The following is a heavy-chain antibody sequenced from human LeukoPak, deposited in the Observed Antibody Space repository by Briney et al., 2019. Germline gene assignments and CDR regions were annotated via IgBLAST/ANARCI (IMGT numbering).Heavy chain of an antibody. CDR3: ARGRGFWSGYPYYFDY. V-gene: IGHV4-34*01. CDR1: GGSFSGYY. D-gene: IGHD3-3*01. Sequence: PSETLSLTCAVYGGSFSGYYWSWIRQPPGKGLEWIGEINHSGSTNYNPSLKSRVTISVDTSKNQFSLKLSSVTAADTAVYYCARGRGFWSGYPYYFDYWGQGTLVTVSS. CDR2: INHSGST. J-gene: IGHJ4*02.